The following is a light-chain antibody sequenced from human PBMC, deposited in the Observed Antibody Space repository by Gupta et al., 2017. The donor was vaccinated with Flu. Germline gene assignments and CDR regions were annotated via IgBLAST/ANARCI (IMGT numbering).Light chain of an antibody. CDR1: SSDVGSYNR. J-gene: IGLJ1*01. V-gene: IGLV2-18*02. Sequence: QSALTQPPSVSGSPGQSVTISCTGTSSDVGSYNRVSWYQQPPGRAPKLMIYEVTNRPSGVPDRFSGSKSGNTASLTISGLQAEDEADYYCSSYTSSYTYVFGTGTKVTVL. CDR2: EVT. CDR3: SSYTSSYTYV.